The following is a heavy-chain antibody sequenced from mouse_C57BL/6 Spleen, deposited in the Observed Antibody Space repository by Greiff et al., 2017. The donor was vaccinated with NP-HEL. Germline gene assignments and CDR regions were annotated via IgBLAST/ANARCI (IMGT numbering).Heavy chain of an antibody. V-gene: IGHV1-52*01. J-gene: IGHJ4*01. CDR3: ARSGGYGDVRSMDY. CDR2: IDPSDSDT. D-gene: IGHD2-2*01. Sequence: VQLQQSGAELVRPGSSVKLSCKASGYTFTSYWMHWVKQRPIQGLEWIGNIDPSDSDTHYNQKFKDKATLTVDKSSSTAYMQLSSLTSEDSAVYYCARSGGYGDVRSMDYWGQGTSVTVSS. CDR1: GYTFTSYW.